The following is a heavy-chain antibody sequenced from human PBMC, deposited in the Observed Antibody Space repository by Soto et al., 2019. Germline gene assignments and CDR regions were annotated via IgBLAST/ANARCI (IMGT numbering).Heavy chain of an antibody. CDR1: GFTFSSYA. CDR2: ISGSGGST. J-gene: IGHJ6*02. V-gene: IGHV3-23*01. CDR3: AKFAPHGDYDYYYYYGMDV. Sequence: GGSLRLSCAASGFTFSSYAMSWVRQAPGKGLEWVSAISGSGGSTYYADSVKGRFTISRDNSKNTLYLQMNSLRAEDTAVYYCAKFAPHGDYDYYYYYGMDVWGQGTMVTVSS. D-gene: IGHD4-17*01.